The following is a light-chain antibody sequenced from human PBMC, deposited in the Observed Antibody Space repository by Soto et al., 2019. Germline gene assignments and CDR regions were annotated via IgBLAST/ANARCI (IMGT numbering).Light chain of an antibody. J-gene: IGKJ1*01. CDR1: QSVRSN. CDR3: LQYNNSLWT. Sequence: EKEMTRSQNTVSASRGERATLSWRASQSVRSNLAWYQQNPGQPPRLLIYDASSRATGIPSRFSGSGSGTDFTLTISRLEPADFAVYSCLQYNNSLWTFGQGTKVDIK. V-gene: IGKV3-15*01. CDR2: DAS.